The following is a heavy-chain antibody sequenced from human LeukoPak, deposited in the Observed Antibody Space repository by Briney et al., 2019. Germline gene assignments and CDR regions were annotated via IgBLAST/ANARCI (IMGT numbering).Heavy chain of an antibody. Sequence: ASVKVSCKASGYTFTDYYMHWVRQAPGQGLEGMGWINPNSGGTNYAQKFQGRVTMTRDTSISTAYMELSRLRSDDTAVYYCARDGWLAARPDGYWGQGTLVTVSS. D-gene: IGHD6-6*01. CDR2: INPNSGGT. J-gene: IGHJ4*02. CDR1: GYTFTDYY. V-gene: IGHV1-2*02. CDR3: ARDGWLAARPDGY.